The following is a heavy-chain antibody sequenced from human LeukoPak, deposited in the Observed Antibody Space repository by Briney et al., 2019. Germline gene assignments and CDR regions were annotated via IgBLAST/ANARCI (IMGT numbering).Heavy chain of an antibody. V-gene: IGHV3-9*01. CDR2: ISWNSGSI. Sequence: GRSLRLSCAASGFTFDDYAMHWVRQAPGKGLEWVSGISWNSGSIGYADSVKGRFTISRDNAKNSLYLQMNSLRAEDTAVYYCARFAAGGSYYYYMDVWGKGTTVTVSS. CDR1: GFTFDDYA. J-gene: IGHJ6*03. CDR3: ARFAAGGSYYYYMDV. D-gene: IGHD3-10*01.